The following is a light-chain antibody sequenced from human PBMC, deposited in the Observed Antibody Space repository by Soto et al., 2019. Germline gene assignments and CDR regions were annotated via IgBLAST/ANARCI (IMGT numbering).Light chain of an antibody. Sequence: DIQMTHSPSSLSASVGDRVTITCRASPGISSYLAWYQQRPGKVTKVLIYAASTLHSGVPSRFSGSGSGTDFTLTISNVQPEDVATYYCQNYYNAPETFGQGTKVEIK. CDR3: QNYYNAPET. CDR1: PGISSY. V-gene: IGKV1-27*01. J-gene: IGKJ1*01. CDR2: AAS.